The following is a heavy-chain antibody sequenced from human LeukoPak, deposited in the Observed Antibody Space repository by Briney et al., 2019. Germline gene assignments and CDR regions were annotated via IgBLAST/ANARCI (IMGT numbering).Heavy chain of an antibody. CDR3: ARTYYYDSSGYYFDY. CDR1: GYTFSSYA. CDR2: IIPIFDTG. J-gene: IGHJ4*02. D-gene: IGHD3-22*01. Sequence: ASVKVSCKASGYTFSSYAISWVRRAPGQGLEWMGGIIPIFDTGNYAQKFQGRLTITADESTSTAYMELSSLRSEDTAVYYCARTYYYDSSGYYFDYWGQGTLVTVSS. V-gene: IGHV1-69*13.